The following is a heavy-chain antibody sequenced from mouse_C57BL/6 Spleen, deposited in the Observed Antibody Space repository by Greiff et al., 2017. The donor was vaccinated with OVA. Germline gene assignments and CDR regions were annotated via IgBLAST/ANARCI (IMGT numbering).Heavy chain of an antibody. CDR3: ARGDDGYPFAY. V-gene: IGHV3-6*01. CDR1: GYSITSGYY. D-gene: IGHD2-3*01. CDR2: ISYDGSN. J-gene: IGHJ3*01. Sequence: EVQLQESGPGLVKPSQSLSLTCSVTGYSITSGYYWNWIRQFPGNKLEWMGYISYDGSNNYNPSLKNRISITRDTSKNQFFLKLNSVTTEDTATYYCARGDDGYPFAYWGQGTLVTVSA.